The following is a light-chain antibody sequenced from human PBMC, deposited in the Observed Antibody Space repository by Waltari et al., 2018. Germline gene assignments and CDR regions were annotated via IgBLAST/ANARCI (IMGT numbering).Light chain of an antibody. CDR2: RNN. V-gene: IGLV10-54*01. Sequence: QAGLTQPPSVSKALRQTATLTCTGNSNNVGYQGATWLQQHQGHPPKLLSDRNNNRPSVISERFSASRSGNTASLTITGLQPEDEADYYCAAWDSSLAGWVFGGGTKLAVL. CDR3: AAWDSSLAGWV. CDR1: SNNVGYQG. J-gene: IGLJ3*02.